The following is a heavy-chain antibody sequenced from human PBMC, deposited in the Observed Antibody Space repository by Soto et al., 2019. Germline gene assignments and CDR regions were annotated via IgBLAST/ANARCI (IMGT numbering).Heavy chain of an antibody. J-gene: IGHJ4*02. CDR2: INHSGST. CDR1: GGSFSGYY. V-gene: IGHV4-34*01. CDR3: ARGKRGSGIHDY. D-gene: IGHD3-10*01. Sequence: SETLSLTCAVYGGSFSGYYWSWIRQPPGKGLEWIGEINHSGSTNYNPSLKSRATISVDTSKNQFSLKLSSVTAADTAVYYCARGKRGSGIHDYWGQGTLVTVSS.